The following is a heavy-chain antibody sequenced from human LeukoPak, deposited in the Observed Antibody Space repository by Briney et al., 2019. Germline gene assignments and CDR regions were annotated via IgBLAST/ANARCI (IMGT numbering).Heavy chain of an antibody. V-gene: IGHV3-21*01. J-gene: IGHJ4*02. CDR1: GFTFSSYS. CDR2: ISSSSSYI. CDR3: AKDALGYCSSTSCYTDY. Sequence: PGGSLRLSCAASGFTFSSYSMNWVRQAPGKGLEWVSSISSSSSYIYYADSVKGRFTISRDNAKNSLYLQMNSLRAEDTAVYYCAKDALGYCSSTSCYTDYWGQGTLVTVSS. D-gene: IGHD2-2*02.